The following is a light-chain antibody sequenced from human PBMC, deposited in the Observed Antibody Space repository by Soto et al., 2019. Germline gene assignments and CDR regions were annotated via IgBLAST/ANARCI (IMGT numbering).Light chain of an antibody. CDR1: QSVSSTY. CDR3: QHYGASPAWT. V-gene: IGKV3-20*01. CDR2: GAF. Sequence: EIVLTQSPGTLYLSPGETATLSCRASQSVSSTYVAWYQRKPGQAPRLLIYGAFSRASGTPDGFSGRGSGTDFTLTIRRLEPEDFAVYYCQHYGASPAWTFGQGTKVDIK. J-gene: IGKJ1*01.